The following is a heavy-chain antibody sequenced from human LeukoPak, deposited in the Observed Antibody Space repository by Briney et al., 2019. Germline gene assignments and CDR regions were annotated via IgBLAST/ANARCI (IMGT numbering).Heavy chain of an antibody. D-gene: IGHD3-16*01. Sequence: PGGSLRLSCAASGFTFSSYAMDWVRRAPGKGLEWVSDISASGVNTYYADSVKGRFTISRDNSKSTIYLQMNSLRAEDTAVYYCANRGLGQGNYAYFYFDHWGQGTLVTVSS. CDR3: ANRGLGQGNYAYFYFDH. CDR1: GFTFSSYA. V-gene: IGHV3-23*01. J-gene: IGHJ4*02. CDR2: ISASGVNT.